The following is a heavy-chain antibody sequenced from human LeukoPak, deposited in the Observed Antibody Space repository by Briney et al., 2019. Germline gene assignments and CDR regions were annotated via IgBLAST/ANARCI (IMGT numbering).Heavy chain of an antibody. CDR1: GGSIGSSSYY. V-gene: IGHV4-39*07. J-gene: IGHJ4*02. Sequence: SETLSLTCTVSGGSIGSSSYYWGWIRQPPGKGLEWIGSIYYSGSTYYNPSLKSRVTISVDTSKNQFSLKLSSVTAADTAVYYCARDGGSGWFDYWGQGTLVTVSS. CDR2: IYYSGST. D-gene: IGHD6-19*01. CDR3: ARDGGSGWFDY.